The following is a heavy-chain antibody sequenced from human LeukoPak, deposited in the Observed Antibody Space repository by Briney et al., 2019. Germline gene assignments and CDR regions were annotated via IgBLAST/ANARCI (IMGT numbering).Heavy chain of an antibody. Sequence: GGSLRLSCAAAGFTLGSYSMSWVRQAPGRGLEWVSSIKQDGSEKYYVDTVKGRFTTSRDNAKNSLYLQMNSLRAEETAVYYCARRYCSSTSCRSFDYWGQGTLVTVSS. CDR2: IKQDGSEK. CDR3: ARRYCSSTSCRSFDY. D-gene: IGHD2-2*01. J-gene: IGHJ4*02. CDR1: GFTLGSYS. V-gene: IGHV3-7*01.